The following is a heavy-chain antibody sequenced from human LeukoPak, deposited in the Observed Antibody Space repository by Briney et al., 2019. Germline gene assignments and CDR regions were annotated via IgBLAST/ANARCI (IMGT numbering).Heavy chain of an antibody. CDR2: ISGSGGRT. CDR3: AKLPRLIAAVADFDY. D-gene: IGHD6-13*01. CDR1: GFTFSSYA. J-gene: IGHJ4*02. Sequence: GGSLRLSCAASGFTFSSYAMSWVRQAPGKGLEWVSAISGSGGRTNYADSVKGRFTISRDNSKSTLYLQMNSLRAEDTAVYYCAKLPRLIAAVADFDYWGQGTLVTVSS. V-gene: IGHV3-23*01.